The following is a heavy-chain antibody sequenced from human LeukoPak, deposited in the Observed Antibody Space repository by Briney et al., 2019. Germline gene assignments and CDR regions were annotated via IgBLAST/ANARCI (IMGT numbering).Heavy chain of an antibody. J-gene: IGHJ4*02. CDR2: ISTGGTTT. Sequence: GGSLRLSCAASGFTFSDYYMNWIRQAPGKGLEWISYISTGGTTTYYADSVKGRFTISRDDAKNSLYLQMNSLRVEDTAVYYCARALNDYWGQGTLVTVSS. CDR1: GFTFSDYY. V-gene: IGHV3-11*01. CDR3: ARALNDY.